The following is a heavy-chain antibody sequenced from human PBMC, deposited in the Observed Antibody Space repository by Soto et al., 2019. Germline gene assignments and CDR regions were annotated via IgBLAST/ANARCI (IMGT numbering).Heavy chain of an antibody. CDR1: GGSISNYY. V-gene: IGHV4-59*08. J-gene: IGHJ4*02. CDR3: ASRDSSSWSIDY. CDR2: MSYRGTT. D-gene: IGHD6-13*01. Sequence: QVQLQESGPGLVKPSETLSLTCTVSGGSISNYYWSWIRQPPGKGLEWIGFMSYRGTTNYNPSLKSRVIISVDTSKNQFSLKLSSVTAADTAVYYCASRDSSSWSIDYWGQGTLVTVSS.